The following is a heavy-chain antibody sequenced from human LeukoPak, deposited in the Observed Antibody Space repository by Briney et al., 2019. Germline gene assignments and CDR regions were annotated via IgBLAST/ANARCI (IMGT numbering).Heavy chain of an antibody. CDR2: IYSGGST. CDR1: GFTVSSNY. Sequence: PGGSLRLSCAASGFTVSSNYMSWVRQAPGKGLEWVSVIYSGGSTYYADSVKGRFTISRDNSKNTLYLQMNSLRAEDTAVYYCARSTYYYDSSGYYYDGFFDYWGQGTLVTVSS. V-gene: IGHV3-53*01. CDR3: ARSTYYYDSSGYYYDGFFDY. J-gene: IGHJ4*02. D-gene: IGHD3-22*01.